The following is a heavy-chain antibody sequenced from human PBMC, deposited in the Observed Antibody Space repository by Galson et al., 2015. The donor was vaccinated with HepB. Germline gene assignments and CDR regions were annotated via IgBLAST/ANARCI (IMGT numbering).Heavy chain of an antibody. J-gene: IGHJ4*02. Sequence: SLRLSCAASGFTFSSYSMNWVRQAPGKGLEWVSYISSSSSTIYYADSVKGRFTISRDNAKNSLYLQMNSLRDEDTAVYYCARGGAEYYYDSSGYCPDYWGQGTLVTVSS. CDR1: GFTFSSYS. CDR2: ISSSSSTI. CDR3: ARGGAEYYYDSSGYCPDY. V-gene: IGHV3-48*02. D-gene: IGHD3-22*01.